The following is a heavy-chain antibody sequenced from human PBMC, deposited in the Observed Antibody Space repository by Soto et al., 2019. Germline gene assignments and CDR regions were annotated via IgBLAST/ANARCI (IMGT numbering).Heavy chain of an antibody. CDR2: ISSSSSYI. J-gene: IGHJ6*02. D-gene: IGHD3-22*01. CDR3: ARDLDSSGYSHINDYGRDV. CDR1: GFTFSSYS. V-gene: IGHV3-21*01. Sequence: EVQLVESGGGLVKPGGSLRLSCAASGFTFSSYSMNWVRQAPGQGLEWASSISSSSSYIYYADSVKGRFTISRDNAKNSLYLQMNSLRAEDTAVYYCARDLDSSGYSHINDYGRDVWFQGTTVTVSS.